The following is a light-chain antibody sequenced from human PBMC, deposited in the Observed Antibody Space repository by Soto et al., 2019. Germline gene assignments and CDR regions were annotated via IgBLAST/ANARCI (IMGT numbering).Light chain of an antibody. V-gene: IGLV2-14*03. CDR2: DAT. CDR3: SSFKSRSTGV. CDR1: SSDIGSYKY. Sequence: QSALTQPASVSGSPGQSITISCTGTSSDIGSYKYVSWYQHHPGKAPQLMIYDATNRPSGVSHRFSASKSGNTASLTISGLQTEDGADYYCSSFKSRSTGVFGGGTKLPVL. J-gene: IGLJ3*02.